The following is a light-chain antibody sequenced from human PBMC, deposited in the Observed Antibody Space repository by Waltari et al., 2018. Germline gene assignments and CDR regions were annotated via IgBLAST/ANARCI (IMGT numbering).Light chain of an antibody. J-gene: IGLJ2*01. CDR2: YDT. Sequence: SYMLPQPPSVSAAPGQTARLTCAVDDIGARSVHWCQQRPGQAPVLVIYYDTDRPSGIPDRFSGSHSGNTATLTISRVEAGDEADYYCQVWDSSRHHVIFGGGTRLTVL. CDR3: QVWDSSRHHVI. V-gene: IGLV3-21*04. CDR1: DIGARS.